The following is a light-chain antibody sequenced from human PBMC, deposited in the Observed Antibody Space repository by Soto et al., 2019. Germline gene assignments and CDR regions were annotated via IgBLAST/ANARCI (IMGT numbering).Light chain of an antibody. Sequence: AIQMTQSPSSLSASVGDRVTITCRASQGIRNDLGWYQQKPGKAPKLLIYAASSLQSGVPSRFSGSGSGTDFPLTISSLPPEDFSTYYCLQDYNYPRTFGQGTKVEIK. CDR3: LQDYNYPRT. J-gene: IGKJ1*01. CDR1: QGIRND. V-gene: IGKV1-6*01. CDR2: AAS.